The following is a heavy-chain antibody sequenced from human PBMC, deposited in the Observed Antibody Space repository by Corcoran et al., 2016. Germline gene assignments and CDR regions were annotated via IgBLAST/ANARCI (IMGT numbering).Heavy chain of an antibody. CDR3: ANQSSVGALKGGACDI. CDR2: IKQDGSEK. Sequence: EVQLVESGGGLVQPGGSLRLSCAASGFTFSSNWMSWVRQAPGKGLEWVANIKQDGSEKYYVDSVKGRFTISRDNAKNSLYLPMNSLRAEDTALYYGANQSSVGALKGGACDIWGQGTMVTVSS. CDR1: GFTFSSNW. V-gene: IGHV3-7*01. J-gene: IGHJ3*02. D-gene: IGHD1-26*01.